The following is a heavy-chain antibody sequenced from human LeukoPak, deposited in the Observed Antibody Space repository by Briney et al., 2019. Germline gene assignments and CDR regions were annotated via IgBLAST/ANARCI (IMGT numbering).Heavy chain of an antibody. D-gene: IGHD2-2*02. J-gene: IGHJ5*02. Sequence: SETLSLTCTVSGGSISSYYWSWIRQPPGKGLEWIGYIYYSGSTNYNPSLKSRVTISVDTSKNQFSLKLSSVTAADTAVYYCARDGPIPAWGQGTLVTVSS. CDR3: ARDGPIPA. CDR2: IYYSGST. V-gene: IGHV4-59*01. CDR1: GGSISSYY.